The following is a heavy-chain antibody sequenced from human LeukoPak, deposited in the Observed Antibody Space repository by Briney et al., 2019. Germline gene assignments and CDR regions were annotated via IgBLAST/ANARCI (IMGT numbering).Heavy chain of an antibody. CDR2: IYSGGST. V-gene: IGHV3-66*01. D-gene: IGHD4-23*01. CDR3: AREYGGTYYYYGMDV. J-gene: IGHJ6*02. Sequence: QSGGSLRLSCAASGFTVSSNSMSWVREAPGKGLEWVSIIYSGGSTYNADSVKGRFTISRDNSKNTLYLQMNSLRAEDTAVYYCAREYGGTYYYYGMDVWGQGTTVTVSS. CDR1: GFTVSSNS.